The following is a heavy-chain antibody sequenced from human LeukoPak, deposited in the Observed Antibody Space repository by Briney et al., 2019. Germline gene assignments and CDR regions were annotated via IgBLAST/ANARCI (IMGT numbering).Heavy chain of an antibody. V-gene: IGHV3-43*02. CDR3: AKVPDYGDFIFDY. CDR2: ISGDGTRT. J-gene: IGHJ4*02. Sequence: GGSLRLSCAASGFTLDDYAMHWVRHAAGKGLEWVSLISGDGTRTYYADSVKGRFTISRDNSKNSLYLQMNSLRTADTALYYCAKVPDYGDFIFDYWGQGTLVTVSS. D-gene: IGHD4-17*01. CDR1: GFTLDDYA.